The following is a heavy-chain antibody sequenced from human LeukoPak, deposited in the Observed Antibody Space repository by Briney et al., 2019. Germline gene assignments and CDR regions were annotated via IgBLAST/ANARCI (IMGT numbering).Heavy chain of an antibody. J-gene: IGHJ4*02. CDR3: ATCGYI. CDR1: GFAFSSYQ. Sequence: PGGSLRLSCAASGFAFSSYQMNWVRQATGKGLEWVSQISSDGDTIYADSVKGRFTISRDNAKNSLSLQMTTLRAEDTAAYCWATCGYIGGQENLVIVS. V-gene: IGHV3-48*03. D-gene: IGHD5-12*01. CDR2: ISSDGDTI.